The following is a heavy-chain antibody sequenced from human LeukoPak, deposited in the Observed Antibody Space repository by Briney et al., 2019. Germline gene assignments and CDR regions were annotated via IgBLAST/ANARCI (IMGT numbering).Heavy chain of an antibody. CDR2: IWYDGSNK. V-gene: IGHV3-33*01. CDR3: ARDPPATVTTGYYGMDV. J-gene: IGHJ6*02. D-gene: IGHD4-17*01. CDR1: GFTFSSYG. Sequence: PGGSLRLSCAASGFTFSSYGMHWVRQAPGKGLEWVAVIWYDGSNKYYADSVEGRFTISRDNSKNTLYLQMNSLSAEDTAVYYCARDPPATVTTGYYGMDVWGQGTTVTVSS.